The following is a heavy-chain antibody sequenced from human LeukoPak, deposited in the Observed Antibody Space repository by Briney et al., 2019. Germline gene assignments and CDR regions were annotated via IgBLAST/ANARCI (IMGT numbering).Heavy chain of an antibody. CDR3: AAYCSGGSCYIR. CDR2: FDPEDGET. CDR1: GYTLTELS. Sequence: ASVKVSCKVSGYTLTELSMHWVRQAPGKGLEWMGGFDPEDGETIYAQKFQGRVTMTTDTSTSTAYMELRSLRSDDTAVYYCAAYCSGGSCYIRWGQGTLVTVSS. D-gene: IGHD2-15*01. V-gene: IGHV1-24*01. J-gene: IGHJ4*02.